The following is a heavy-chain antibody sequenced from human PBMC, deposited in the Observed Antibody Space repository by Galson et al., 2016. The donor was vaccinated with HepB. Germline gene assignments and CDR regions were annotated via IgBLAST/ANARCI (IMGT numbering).Heavy chain of an antibody. CDR1: GFTFSSYA. D-gene: IGHD3-10*02. V-gene: IGHV3-30*04. CDR3: ARDLLGSGNYYLYGMDV. CDR2: ISYDGSNE. Sequence: SLRLSCAVSGFTFSSYAMHWVRQAPGKGLEWVALISYDGSNEYYADSVWGRFTISRDNSKNTLYLYMDSLRPEDTAVYYCARDLLGSGNYYLYGMDVWGKGTTVTVSS. J-gene: IGHJ6*04.